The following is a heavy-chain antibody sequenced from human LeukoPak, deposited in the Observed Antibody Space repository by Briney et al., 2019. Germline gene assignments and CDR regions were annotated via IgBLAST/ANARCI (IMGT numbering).Heavy chain of an antibody. J-gene: IGHJ3*02. CDR2: ISGSGGST. CDR3: AKLVVTLPDAFDI. CDR1: GFTFSSYA. Sequence: GGSLRLSCAVSGFTFSSYAMSWVRQAPGKGLEWVSVISGSGGSTYYADSVKGRFTISRDNSKNTLYLQMNSLRAEDTAVYDCAKLVVTLPDAFDIWGQGTMVTVSS. V-gene: IGHV3-23*01. D-gene: IGHD3-22*01.